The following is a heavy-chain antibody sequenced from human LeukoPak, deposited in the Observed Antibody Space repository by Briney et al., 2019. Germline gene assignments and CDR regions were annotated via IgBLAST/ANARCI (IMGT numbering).Heavy chain of an antibody. CDR1: GFAVSTNY. CDR2: IYSGDNT. Sequence: GGSLRLSCAASGFAVSTNYMSWVRQAPGKGLEWVSVIYSGDNTYYSDSVKGRFTISRDNSKNTLNLQMNNLRAEDTAVYYCARDHGRGYCSSTSCYPGVDYWGQGTLVTVSS. CDR3: ARDHGRGYCSSTSCYPGVDY. V-gene: IGHV3-53*01. D-gene: IGHD2-2*01. J-gene: IGHJ4*02.